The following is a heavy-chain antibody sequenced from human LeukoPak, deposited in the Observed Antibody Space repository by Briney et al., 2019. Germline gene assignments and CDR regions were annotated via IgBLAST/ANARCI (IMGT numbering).Heavy chain of an antibody. D-gene: IGHD3-22*01. Sequence: GASVKVSCKASGYTFTSYGISWVRQAPGQGLEWMGWISAYNGNTNYAQKLQGRVTMTTDTSTSTAYTELRSLRSDDTAVYYCAGEIPTYYYDGSGYYFDYWGQGTLVTVSS. V-gene: IGHV1-18*01. CDR2: ISAYNGNT. CDR1: GYTFTSYG. J-gene: IGHJ4*02. CDR3: AGEIPTYYYDGSGYYFDY.